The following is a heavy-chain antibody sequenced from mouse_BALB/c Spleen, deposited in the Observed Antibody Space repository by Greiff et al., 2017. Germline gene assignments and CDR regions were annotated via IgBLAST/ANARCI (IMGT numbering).Heavy chain of an antibody. V-gene: IGHV1-54*01. CDR2: INPGSGGT. D-gene: IGHD2-1*01. J-gene: IGHJ1*01. CDR1: GYAFTNYL. CDR3: AIYYGNYWYFDV. Sequence: VQLQQSGAGLVRPGTSVKVSCKASGYAFTNYLIEWVKQRPGQGLEWIGVINPGSGGTNYNEKFKGKATLTADKSSSTAYMQLSSLTSDDSAVYFCAIYYGNYWYFDVWGAGTTVTVSS.